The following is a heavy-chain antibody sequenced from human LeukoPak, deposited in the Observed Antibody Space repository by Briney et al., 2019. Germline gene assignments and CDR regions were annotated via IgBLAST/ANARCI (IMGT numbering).Heavy chain of an antibody. CDR2: ISSNGGST. V-gene: IGHV3-64D*06. CDR3: VKGRGAAAGYFDY. J-gene: IGHJ4*02. Sequence: GGSLRLSCSASGFTFSSYAMHWVRQAPGKGLEYVSAISSNGGSTYYADSVKGRFTISRDNSKNTLYLQMSSLRAEDTAVYYCVKGRGAAAGYFDYWGQGTLVTVSS. D-gene: IGHD6-13*01. CDR1: GFTFSSYA.